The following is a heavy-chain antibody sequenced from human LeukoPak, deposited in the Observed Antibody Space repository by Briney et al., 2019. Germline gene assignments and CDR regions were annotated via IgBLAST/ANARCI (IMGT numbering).Heavy chain of an antibody. CDR1: GFTVSNNY. V-gene: IGHV3-66*01. CDR2: IFAEGGT. D-gene: IGHD3-16*01. J-gene: IGHJ4*03. Sequence: GGSLRLSCAVSGFTVSNNYMSWVRQAPGKGLEWVSVIFAEGGTFYGDSVKGRFTISRDNSKNTVFLQMSSLRAEDTAVYYCAKGGGYYFYDWGHGRPVTASS. CDR3: AKGGGYYFYD.